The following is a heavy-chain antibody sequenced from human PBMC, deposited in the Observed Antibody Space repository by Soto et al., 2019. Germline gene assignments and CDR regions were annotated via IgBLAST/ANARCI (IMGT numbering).Heavy chain of an antibody. CDR3: AREGFDYGGNAWFGY. CDR2: INAGNGNT. J-gene: IGHJ4*02. CDR1: GYTFTSYA. D-gene: IGHD4-17*01. Sequence: QVQLVQSRAEVKKPGASVKVSCKASGYTFTSYAMHWVRQAPGQRLEWMGWINAGNGNTKYSQKFQGRVTITRDTSASTAYMELSSLRSEDTAVYYCAREGFDYGGNAWFGYWGQGTLVTVSS. V-gene: IGHV1-3*01.